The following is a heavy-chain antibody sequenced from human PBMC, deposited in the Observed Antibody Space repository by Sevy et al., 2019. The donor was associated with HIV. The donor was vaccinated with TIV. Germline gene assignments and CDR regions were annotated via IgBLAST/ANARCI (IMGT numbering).Heavy chain of an antibody. CDR3: ARGLQTQRLFDWLLLGYYYYGMDV. V-gene: IGHV1-8*01. CDR1: GYTFTSYD. Sequence: ASVKVSCKASGYTFTSYDINWVRQATGQGLEWMGWMNPNSGNTGYAQKFQGRVTMTRNTSISTAYMELSSLRSEDTAVYYWARGLQTQRLFDWLLLGYYYYGMDVWGQGTTVTVSS. D-gene: IGHD3-9*01. J-gene: IGHJ6*02. CDR2: MNPNSGNT.